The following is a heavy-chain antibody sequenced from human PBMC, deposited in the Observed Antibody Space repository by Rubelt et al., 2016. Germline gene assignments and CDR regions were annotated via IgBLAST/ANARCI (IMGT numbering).Heavy chain of an antibody. CDR2: INPNSGGT. J-gene: IGHJ6*02. V-gene: IGHV1-2*06. CDR3: ARVPSVTSYYYYYGMDV. D-gene: IGHD4-11*01. Sequence: LGGMGRINPNSGGTNYAQKFQGRVTMTRDTSISTAYMEPSRLRSDDTAVYYCARVPSVTSYYYYYGMDVWGQGTTVTVSS.